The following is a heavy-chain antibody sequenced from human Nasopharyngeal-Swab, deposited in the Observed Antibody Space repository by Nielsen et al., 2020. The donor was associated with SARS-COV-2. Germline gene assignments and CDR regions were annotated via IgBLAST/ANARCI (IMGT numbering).Heavy chain of an antibody. V-gene: IGHV3-7*01. D-gene: IGHD6-13*01. CDR1: GFTFSSYW. J-gene: IGHJ4*02. CDR2: IKQDGSEK. CDR3: ARVGSSSWYFGY. Sequence: GGSLRLSCAASGFTFSSYWMSWVRQAPGKGLEWVANIKQDGSEKYYVDSVKGRFSISRDNAKNSLHLQMNSLRAEDTAVYYCARVGSSSWYFGYWGQGTLVTVSS.